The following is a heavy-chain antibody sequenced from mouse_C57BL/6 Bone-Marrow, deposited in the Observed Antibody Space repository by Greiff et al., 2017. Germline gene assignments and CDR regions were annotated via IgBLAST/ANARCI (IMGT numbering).Heavy chain of an antibody. CDR1: GFTFSDYY. V-gene: IGHV5-12*01. CDR2: ISNGGGST. Sequence: EVKVVESGGGLVQPGGSLKLSCAASGFTFSDYYMYWVRQTPEKRLEWVAYISNGGGSTYYPDTVKGRFTISRDNAKNTLYLQMSRLKSEDTAMYYCARRREGTAMDYWGQGTSVTVSS. D-gene: IGHD3-3*01. CDR3: ARRREGTAMDY. J-gene: IGHJ4*01.